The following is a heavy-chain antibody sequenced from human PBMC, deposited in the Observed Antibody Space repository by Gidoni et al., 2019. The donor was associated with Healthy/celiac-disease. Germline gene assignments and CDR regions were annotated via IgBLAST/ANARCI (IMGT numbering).Heavy chain of an antibody. CDR3: ARRRFGGVIYY. CDR2: IYYSGST. CDR1: GGSISSSSYY. D-gene: IGHD3-16*01. V-gene: IGHV4-39*01. Sequence: QLQLQASGPGLVKPSETLSLTCTVSGGSISSSSYYWGWIRQPPGKGLEWIGSIYYSGSTYYNPSLKSRVTISVDTSKNQFSLKLSSVTAADTAVYYCARRRFGGVIYYWGQGTLVTVSS. J-gene: IGHJ4*02.